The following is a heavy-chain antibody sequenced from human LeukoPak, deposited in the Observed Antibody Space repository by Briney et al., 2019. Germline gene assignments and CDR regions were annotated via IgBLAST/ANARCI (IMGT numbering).Heavy chain of an antibody. D-gene: IGHD3-22*01. V-gene: IGHV3-30*03. CDR2: ISYDGSDK. CDR1: GFTFSSYG. J-gene: IGHJ4*02. Sequence: PGGSLRLSCAASGFTFSSYGMHWVRQAPGKGLEWVAVISYDGSDKYYADSVKGRFTISRDNSKNTLYLQMTGLRVEDTAVYYCARDSRGPDYWGQGALVTVSS. CDR3: ARDSRGPDY.